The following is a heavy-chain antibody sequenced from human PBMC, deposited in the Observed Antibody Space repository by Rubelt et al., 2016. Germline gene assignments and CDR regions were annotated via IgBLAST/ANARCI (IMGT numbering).Heavy chain of an antibody. CDR1: GYSFTSYW. Sequence: EVQLVQSGAEVKKPGESLKISCKGSGYSFTSYWIGWVRQMPGKGLAWMGIIYPGDSDTRYSPSFQGQVTIPSDTSISNDNLQRSSLKASDTAMYYCASVTTVTNDNWFDPWGQGTLVTVSS. V-gene: IGHV5-51*01. D-gene: IGHD4-17*01. CDR2: IYPGDSDT. CDR3: ASVTTVTNDNWFDP. J-gene: IGHJ5*02.